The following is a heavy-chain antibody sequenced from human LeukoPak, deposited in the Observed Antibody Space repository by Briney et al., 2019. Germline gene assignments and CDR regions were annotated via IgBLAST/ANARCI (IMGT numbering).Heavy chain of an antibody. J-gene: IGHJ4*02. V-gene: IGHV3-33*01. CDR2: IWYDGSKK. CDR3: ASDYFGSGSYPN. Sequence: GRSLRLSCAASGFTFSTYGMHWVRQAPGKGLEWVAIIWYDGSKKYYADSVKGRFTISRDNSKNTLYLQMSSLRAEDTAVYYCASDYFGSGSYPNWDQGTLVTVSS. CDR1: GFTFSTYG. D-gene: IGHD3-10*01.